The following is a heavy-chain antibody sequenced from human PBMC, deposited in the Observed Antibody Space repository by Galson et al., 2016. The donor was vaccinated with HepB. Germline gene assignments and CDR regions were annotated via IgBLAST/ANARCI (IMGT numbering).Heavy chain of an antibody. Sequence: GAEVKKPGESLKISCKTSGYTFTNYWIGWVRQMPGKGLEWMGIIYPSDSHTRNNPSFQDQVTMSADKSISTAYLQWSSLKASDTATYYCARCPRCDGGYCALDYWGQGTLVTVSS. CDR1: GYTFTNYW. J-gene: IGHJ4*02. V-gene: IGHV5-51*01. CDR2: IYPSDSHT. CDR3: ARCPRCDGGYCALDY. D-gene: IGHD2-21*02.